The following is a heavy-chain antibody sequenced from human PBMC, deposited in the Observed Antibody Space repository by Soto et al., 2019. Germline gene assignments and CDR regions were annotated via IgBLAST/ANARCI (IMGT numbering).Heavy chain of an antibody. D-gene: IGHD7-27*01. CDR3: ARGPPNWGFDL. CDR2: MSPKTGNT. V-gene: IGHV1-8*01. Sequence: QVQLVQSGAEVKKPGASVKVSCKASGYTFTTYDINWVRQATGQGLEWIGWMSPKTGNTGYAQNFQGRVTMTRNPSISSAYMELSSLTSEDTAVYCCARGPPNWGFDLWGPGTLVPVSS. J-gene: IGHJ4*02. CDR1: GYTFTTYD.